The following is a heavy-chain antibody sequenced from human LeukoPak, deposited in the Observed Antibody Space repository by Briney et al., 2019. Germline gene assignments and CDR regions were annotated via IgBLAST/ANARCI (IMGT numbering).Heavy chain of an antibody. Sequence: ASVKVSCKASGYTFTSYDINWVRQAPGQGLEWMGWMNPNSGNTGYAQKFQGRVTMTRNTSISTAYMELSSLRSEDTAVYYCASKCWDPTSCPNYYGMDVWGQGTTVTVSS. D-gene: IGHD2-2*01. J-gene: IGHJ6*02. V-gene: IGHV1-8*01. CDR3: ASKCWDPTSCPNYYGMDV. CDR1: GYTFTSYD. CDR2: MNPNSGNT.